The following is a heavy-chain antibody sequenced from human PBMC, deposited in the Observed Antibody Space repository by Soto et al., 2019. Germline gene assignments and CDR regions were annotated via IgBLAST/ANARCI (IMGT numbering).Heavy chain of an antibody. D-gene: IGHD3-3*01. CDR2: ISSSSSYI. V-gene: IGHV3-21*01. Sequence: LRLSCAASGFTFRSYSMNWVRQAPGKGLEWVSSISSSSSYIYYADSVKGRFTISRDNAKNSLYLQMNSLRAEDTAVYYCARVDDFWSGYYQILDYWGQGTLVTVSS. J-gene: IGHJ4*02. CDR1: GFTFRSYS. CDR3: ARVDDFWSGYYQILDY.